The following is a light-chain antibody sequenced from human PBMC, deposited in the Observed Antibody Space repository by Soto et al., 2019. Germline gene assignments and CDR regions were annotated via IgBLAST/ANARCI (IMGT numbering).Light chain of an antibody. J-gene: IGKJ1*01. CDR2: AAS. CDR3: HQTAANPWT. Sequence: DIQMTQAPSSVSASVGDRGTITWRASQNIGVYLIWYQKKPGKAPELLIHAASSLQSGVPSTFSGSGSGTDFALTISSLQPEDFATYYCHQTAANPWTFAQGTKVDIK. V-gene: IGKV1-39*01. CDR1: QNIGVY.